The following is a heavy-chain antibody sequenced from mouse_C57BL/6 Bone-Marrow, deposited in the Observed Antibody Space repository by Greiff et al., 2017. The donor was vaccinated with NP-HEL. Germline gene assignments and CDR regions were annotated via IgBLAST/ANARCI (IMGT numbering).Heavy chain of an antibody. CDR1: GFTFSDYY. CDR3: ASDLDGSSYFDY. D-gene: IGHD1-1*01. V-gene: IGHV5-16*01. CDR2: INYDGSST. J-gene: IGHJ2*01. Sequence: EVKLVESEGGLVQPGSSMKLSCTASGFTFSDYYMAWVRQVPEKGLEWVANINYDGSSTYYPDSLKSRFIFSRDNAQNILYLQISTLKSEYTATYYCASDLDGSSYFDYWGQGTTLTVSS.